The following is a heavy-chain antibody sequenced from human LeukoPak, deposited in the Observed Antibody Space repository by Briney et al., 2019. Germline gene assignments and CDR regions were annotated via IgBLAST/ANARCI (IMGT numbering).Heavy chain of an antibody. J-gene: IGHJ4*02. CDR3: AKDSHLSQGRHPYYFDY. Sequence: GGSLRLSCAASGFSFSSFAMTWVRQSPGKGLEWVSSINGRGDGPFYADSVKGRFTISRDNSKNTVDLQLNSLRDGDTALYYCAKDSHLSQGRHPYYFDYWGLGTLVTVSS. CDR1: GFSFSSFA. V-gene: IGHV3-23*01. D-gene: IGHD3-16*02. CDR2: INGRGDGP.